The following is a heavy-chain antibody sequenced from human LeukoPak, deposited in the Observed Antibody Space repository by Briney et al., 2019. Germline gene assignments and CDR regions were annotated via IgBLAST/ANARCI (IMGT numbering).Heavy chain of an antibody. J-gene: IGHJ4*02. CDR2: IYYSGST. CDR3: ASGYSYGSEGFDY. V-gene: IGHV4-30-4*01. D-gene: IGHD5-18*01. CDR1: GGSISSGDYY. Sequence: SETLSLTCTVSGGSISSGDYYWSWIRQPPGKGLEWIGYIYYSGSTYYNPSLKSRVTISVDTSKNQFSLKLSSVTAADTAVYYCASGYSYGSEGFDYWGQGTLVTVSS.